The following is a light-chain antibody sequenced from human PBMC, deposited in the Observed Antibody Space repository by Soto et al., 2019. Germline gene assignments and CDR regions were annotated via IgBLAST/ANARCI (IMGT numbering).Light chain of an antibody. J-gene: IGKJ5*01. CDR3: QQRSNWPPVT. Sequence: EIVLTQSPATLSLSPGERATLSCRASQSVSSYLAWYQQKPGQAPRLVIYDASNRATGIPARFSGSGSGTDFTLTICSLEPEDFAVYYCQQRSNWPPVTFGQGTRLKIK. V-gene: IGKV3-11*01. CDR2: DAS. CDR1: QSVSSY.